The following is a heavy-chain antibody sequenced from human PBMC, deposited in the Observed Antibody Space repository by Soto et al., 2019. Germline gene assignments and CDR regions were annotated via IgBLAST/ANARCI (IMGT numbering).Heavy chain of an antibody. V-gene: IGHV1-69*08. CDR2: IIPILGIA. J-gene: IGHJ5*02. CDR1: GGTFSSYT. Sequence: QVQLVQSGAEVKKPGSSVKVSCKASGGTFSSYTISWVRQAPGRGLEWMGRIIPILGIANYAQKFQGRVTITADKSTSTAYMELSSLRSEDTAVYYCARDHYGCSSTSCYSWFDPWGQGTLVTVSS. D-gene: IGHD2-2*01. CDR3: ARDHYGCSSTSCYSWFDP.